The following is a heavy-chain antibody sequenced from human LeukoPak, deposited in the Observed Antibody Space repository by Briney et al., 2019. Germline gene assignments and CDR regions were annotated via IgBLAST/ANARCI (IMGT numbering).Heavy chain of an antibody. J-gene: IGHJ4*02. CDR3: ARLTVAGYFDY. D-gene: IGHD6-19*01. CDR1: GGSISSYY. V-gene: IGHV4-59*08. Sequence: SETLSLTCTVSGGSISSYYWSWIRQPPGKGLEWIGYIYYSGSTNYNPSLKSRVTISVDTSKNQFSLKLSSVTAADTAVYYCARLTVAGYFDYWGQGTLVTVSS. CDR2: IYYSGST.